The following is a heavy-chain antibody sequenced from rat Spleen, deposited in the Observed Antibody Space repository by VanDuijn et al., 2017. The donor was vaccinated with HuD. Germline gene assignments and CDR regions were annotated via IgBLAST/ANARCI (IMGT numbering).Heavy chain of an antibody. J-gene: IGHJ2*01. Sequence: EVQLVESGGGLVQPGRSLKLSCTASGFTFSNYDMAWVRQTPTKGLEWVASISPSGGSSYYRESVKGRFTISRDNAKSTLYLQMDSLRSEDTATYYCGRRSGGIDYWGQGVMVTVSS. CDR1: GFTFSNYD. CDR2: ISPSGGSS. V-gene: IGHV5-25*01. CDR3: GRRSGGIDY. D-gene: IGHD1-11*01.